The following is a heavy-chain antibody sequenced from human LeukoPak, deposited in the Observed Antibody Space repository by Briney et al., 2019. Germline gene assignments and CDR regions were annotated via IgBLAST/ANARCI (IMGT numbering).Heavy chain of an antibody. CDR2: VSYDGSNI. CDR3: ARDPRTYCSSTSCYAFDY. Sequence: QPGGSLRLSCAASGFTFNDYALHWVRQAPGKGLEWVTVVSYDGSNIYYADSVKGRFTISRDDSKNTLYLQMNSLRADDTALYYCARDPRTYCSSTSCYAFDYWGQGTLVTVSS. V-gene: IGHV3-30*04. J-gene: IGHJ4*02. CDR1: GFTFNDYA. D-gene: IGHD2-2*01.